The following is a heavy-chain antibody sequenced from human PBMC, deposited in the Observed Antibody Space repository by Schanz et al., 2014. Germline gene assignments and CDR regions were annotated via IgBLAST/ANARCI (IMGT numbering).Heavy chain of an antibody. CDR1: GASMLSYY. V-gene: IGHV4-59*01. J-gene: IGHJ4*02. CDR3: ARSPGRARYFDY. D-gene: IGHD7-27*01. CDR2: VYYGGGA. Sequence: VQLQESSPGLVTPSETLSLTCTVSGASMLSYYWTWFRQPPGKGLEWIGSVYYGGGADYNLGSTDYNPSLKSRVAISADKSNSHFSLRLPSLPSADTAVYYCARSPGRARYFDYWGQGSLVPVSS.